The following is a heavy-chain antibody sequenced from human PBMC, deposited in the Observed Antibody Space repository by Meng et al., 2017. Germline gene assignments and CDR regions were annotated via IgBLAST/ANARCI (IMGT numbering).Heavy chain of an antibody. D-gene: IGHD3-22*01. J-gene: IGHJ4*02. Sequence: ASVKVSCKASGYTFTSYDINWVRQATGQGFEWMGWMNPNSGNTGYAQKFQGRVTITRNTSISTAYMELSSLRSEDTAVYYCARVYRYDSSGYYREYFDYWGQGTLVTVSS. CDR1: GYTFTSYD. CDR2: MNPNSGNT. V-gene: IGHV1-8*03. CDR3: ARVYRYDSSGYYREYFDY.